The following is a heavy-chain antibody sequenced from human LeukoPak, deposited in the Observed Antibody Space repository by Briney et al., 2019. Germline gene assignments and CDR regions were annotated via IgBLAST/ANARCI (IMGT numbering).Heavy chain of an antibody. CDR2: IEQDGSEK. D-gene: IGHD6-19*01. V-gene: IGHV3-7*01. J-gene: IGHJ4*02. Sequence: PGGSLRLSCAASGLTFSAYWGNWVRQAPGKGLEWVANIEQDGSEKNYVDSAKGRFTISRDNGANSLYLQMNNLRVEDTGVYYCVGGIGWLPDYWGQGTLVTVSS. CDR3: VGGIGWLPDY. CDR1: GLTFSAYW.